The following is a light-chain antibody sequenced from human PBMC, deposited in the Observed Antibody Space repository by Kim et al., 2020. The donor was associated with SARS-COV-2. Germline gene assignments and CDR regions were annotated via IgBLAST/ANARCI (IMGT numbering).Light chain of an antibody. Sequence: EIVMTQSPDTLSVSPGERVTLSCRASQSVNSNLAWYQHKPGQAPRLVMHGASTRATDIPLRFSGSGSWTEFTLTISRLESEDFAVYYCQQYKDWPLLTFGGGTKVDIK. CDR2: GAS. CDR3: QQYKDWPLLT. V-gene: IGKV3-15*01. CDR1: QSVNSN. J-gene: IGKJ4*01.